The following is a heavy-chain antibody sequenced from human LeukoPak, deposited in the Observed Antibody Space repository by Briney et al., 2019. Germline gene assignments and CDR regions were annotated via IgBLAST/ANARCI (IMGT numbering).Heavy chain of an antibody. D-gene: IGHD4-23*01. Sequence: GGSLRLSCAASGFTFSSYGMHWVRQAPGKGLEWVAVISYDGSNKYYADSVKGRFTISRDNSKNTLYLQMNSLRAEDTAVYYCARNPTTTVVTLNWFDPWGQGTLVTVSS. CDR3: ARNPTTTVVTLNWFDP. V-gene: IGHV3-30*03. CDR1: GFTFSSYG. J-gene: IGHJ5*02. CDR2: ISYDGSNK.